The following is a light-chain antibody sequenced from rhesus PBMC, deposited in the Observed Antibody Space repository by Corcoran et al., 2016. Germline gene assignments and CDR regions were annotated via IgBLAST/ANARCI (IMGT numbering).Light chain of an antibody. CDR2: KAS. CDR1: ENVNNY. CDR3: QHDYGTPYS. V-gene: IGKV1-74*01. J-gene: IGKJ2*01. Sequence: DIQMTQSPSSLSASGGDRVTITCRASENVNNYLNWYQQKPGKSPKVLIYKASILQSGVPSRFSGSGSGTDYTFTISSLQPEDVAPSYFQHDYGTPYSFGQGTKVEIK.